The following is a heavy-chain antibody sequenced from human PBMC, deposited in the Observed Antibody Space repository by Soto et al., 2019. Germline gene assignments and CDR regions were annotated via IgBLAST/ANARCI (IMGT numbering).Heavy chain of an antibody. D-gene: IGHD1-7*01. CDR3: ASVLELHYYYGMDV. CDR2: IIPIFGTA. CDR1: GGTFSSYA. V-gene: IGHV1-69*12. J-gene: IGHJ6*02. Sequence: QVQLVQSGAEVKKPGSSVKVSCKASGGTFSSYAISWVRQAPGQGLEWMGGIIPIFGTANYAQKFQGRVTITADESTSTAYMALSSMSSEDTAVYYCASVLELHYYYGMDVWGQGTTVTVSS.